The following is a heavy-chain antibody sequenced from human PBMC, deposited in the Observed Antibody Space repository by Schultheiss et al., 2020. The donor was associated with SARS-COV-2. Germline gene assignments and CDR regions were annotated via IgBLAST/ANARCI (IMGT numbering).Heavy chain of an antibody. D-gene: IGHD2-2*01. CDR3: ARAPNTDCSSTSCYWWFDP. CDR2: IYHSGST. J-gene: IGHJ5*02. Sequence: SETLSLTCTVSGGSISSGGYSWSWIRQPPGKGLEWIGYIYHSGSTYYNPSLKSRVTISVDRSKNQFSLKLSSVTAADTAVYYCARAPNTDCSSTSCYWWFDPWGQGTLVTVSS. V-gene: IGHV4-30-2*01. CDR1: GGSISSGGYS.